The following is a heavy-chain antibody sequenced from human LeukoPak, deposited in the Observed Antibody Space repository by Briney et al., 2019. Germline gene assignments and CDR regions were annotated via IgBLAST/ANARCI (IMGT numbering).Heavy chain of an antibody. D-gene: IGHD3-10*01. CDR2: ISAYNGNT. V-gene: IGHV1-18*01. CDR3: AREYIEGSGSPFYY. CDR1: GYTFTSYG. Sequence: ASVKVSCKASGYTFTSYGISWVRQAPGQGLEWMGWISAYNGNTNYAQKFQGRVTITRDTSASTAYMELSSLRSEDTAVYYCAREYIEGSGSPFYYWGQGTLVTVSS. J-gene: IGHJ4*02.